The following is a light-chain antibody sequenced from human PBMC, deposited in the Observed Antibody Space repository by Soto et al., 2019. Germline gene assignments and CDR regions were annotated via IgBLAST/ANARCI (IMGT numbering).Light chain of an antibody. CDR2: GAS. CDR1: QTVSSSF. Sequence: EIVLTQSPGTLSLSPGEGATLSCRASQTVSSSFLAWYQQKAGQAPRLLIYGASSRATGIPDRFSGSRSGTDFTLTITRLEPEDFAVYYCQQYGSSPGTFGQGTKVEIK. J-gene: IGKJ1*01. V-gene: IGKV3-20*01. CDR3: QQYGSSPGT.